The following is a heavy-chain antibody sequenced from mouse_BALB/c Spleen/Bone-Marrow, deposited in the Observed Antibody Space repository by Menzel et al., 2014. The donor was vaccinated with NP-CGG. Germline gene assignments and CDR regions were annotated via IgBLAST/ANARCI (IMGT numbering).Heavy chain of an antibody. V-gene: IGHV1-69*02. CDR2: IYPSDSFT. CDR3: TRSDDYGYGGVAY. J-gene: IGHJ3*01. Sequence: VQLQQSGAELVRPGASVKLSCKASGYTFXRYWINWVKQRPGQGLEWIGNIYPSDSFTNYNQKFQDKATLTVDKSSSTAYMHLSSPTSEDSAVYYCTRSDDYGYGGVAYWGQGTLVTVS. CDR1: GYTFXRYW. D-gene: IGHD2-2*01.